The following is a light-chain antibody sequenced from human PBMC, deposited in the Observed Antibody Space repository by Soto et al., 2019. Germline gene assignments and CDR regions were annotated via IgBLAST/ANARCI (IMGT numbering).Light chain of an antibody. CDR2: KAS. J-gene: IGKJ1*01. V-gene: IGKV1-5*03. Sequence: DIQMTQSPSTLSASVGHRVTITCRASQTISMWLAWYQQKPGKAPMLLIYKASYLESGVPSRFSGSGFGTEFTLTISSLQPDDFGTYYCQQYSNLWTFGQGTKVEIK. CDR3: QQYSNLWT. CDR1: QTISMW.